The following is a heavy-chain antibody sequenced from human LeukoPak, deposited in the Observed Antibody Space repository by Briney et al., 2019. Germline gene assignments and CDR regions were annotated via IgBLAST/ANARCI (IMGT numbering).Heavy chain of an antibody. Sequence: SETLSLTCTVSGGSVSSGSYYWSWIRQPPGKGLEWIGYIYYSGSTNYNPSLKSRVTISVDTSKNQFSLKLSSVTAADTAVYYCARDGSRLDSSGYYIGYWGQGTLVTVSS. CDR2: IYYSGST. V-gene: IGHV4-61*01. CDR3: ARDGSRLDSSGYYIGY. J-gene: IGHJ4*02. CDR1: GGSVSSGSYY. D-gene: IGHD3-22*01.